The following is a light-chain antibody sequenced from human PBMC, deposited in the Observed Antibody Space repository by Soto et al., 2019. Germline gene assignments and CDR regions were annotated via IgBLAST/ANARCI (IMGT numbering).Light chain of an antibody. V-gene: IGKV3-20*01. CDR1: QSVSSSY. J-gene: IGKJ3*01. Sequence: EIVLTQSPGTLSLSPGERATLSCRASQSVSSSYLAWYQQKPGQAPRLLIYGASSRATGIPDRFGGSGSGTDFTLTISRLEPEDFAVYYCQQYGSSSIFTFGPGTKVDIK. CDR3: QQYGSSSIFT. CDR2: GAS.